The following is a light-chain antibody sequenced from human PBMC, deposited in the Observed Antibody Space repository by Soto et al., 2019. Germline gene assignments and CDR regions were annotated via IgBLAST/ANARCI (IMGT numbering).Light chain of an antibody. J-gene: IGKJ2*01. CDR3: LQALQTPYT. CDR2: LGS. V-gene: IGKV2-28*01. Sequence: DIVMTQSPLSLPVTPGEPASISCRSSQTLLHSNGYNYLDWYLQNPGQSPQLLIYLGSNRASGVPDRFSGSGSGTDFTLKISRVEAEDVGVYYCLQALQTPYTFGQGTKLDIK. CDR1: QTLLHSNGYNY.